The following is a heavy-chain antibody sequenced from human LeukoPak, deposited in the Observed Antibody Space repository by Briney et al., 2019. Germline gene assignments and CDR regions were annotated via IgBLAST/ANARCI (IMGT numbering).Heavy chain of an antibody. CDR3: ARDIGWELLFFDY. V-gene: IGHV3-11*01. CDR1: GFTFSDYY. Sequence: GGSLRLSCAASGFTFSDYYMSWIRQAPGKGLEWVSYISSSGSTIYYADSVKGRFTISRDNAKNSLYLQMNSPRAEDTAVYYCARDIGWELLFFDYWGQGTLVTVSS. J-gene: IGHJ4*02. CDR2: ISSSGSTI. D-gene: IGHD1-26*01.